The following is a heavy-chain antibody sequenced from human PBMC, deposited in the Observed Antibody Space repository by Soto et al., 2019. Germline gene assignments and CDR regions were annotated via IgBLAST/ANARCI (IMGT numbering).Heavy chain of an antibody. V-gene: IGHV3-23*01. D-gene: IGHD2-21*01. J-gene: IGHJ4*02. Sequence: GGSLRLSCVASGFTFENYAMSWVRQAPGKGLEWVSAISGSGGTTYYSDSVKGRFTISRDNSKNTLYLQMNSLRAEDTAVYYCARDPRDGYIDYWGQGTLVTVSS. CDR1: GFTFENYA. CDR2: ISGSGGTT. CDR3: ARDPRDGYIDY.